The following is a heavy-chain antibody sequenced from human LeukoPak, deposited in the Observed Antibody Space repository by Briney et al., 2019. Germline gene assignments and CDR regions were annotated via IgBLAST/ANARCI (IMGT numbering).Heavy chain of an antibody. CDR3: ARDRDGFEGRLFDP. V-gene: IGHV1-2*02. CDR1: GYTFTGYY. D-gene: IGHD3-16*01. J-gene: IGHJ5*02. Sequence: GASVKVSCKASGYTFTGYYMHWVRQAPGQGLEWMGWINPNSGGANYAQKFQGRVTMTRDTSISTAYMELSRLRSDDTAVYYCARDRDGFEGRLFDPWGQGTLVTVSS. CDR2: INPNSGGA.